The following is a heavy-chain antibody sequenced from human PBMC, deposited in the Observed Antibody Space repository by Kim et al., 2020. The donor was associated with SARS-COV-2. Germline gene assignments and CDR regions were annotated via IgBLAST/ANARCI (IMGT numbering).Heavy chain of an antibody. D-gene: IGHD6-19*01. CDR3: ARTVAGRIDAFDI. J-gene: IGHJ3*02. CDR1: GFTFGGFTFGSFW. Sequence: GGSLRLSCAASGFTFGGFTFGSFWMRWVRPAPGKGLEWVANIKQDGSQKYYVDSMKGRFTISRDNAQNSLYLQMTSLTAEDTAVYYCARTVAGRIDAFDIWGRGTMVTVSS. CDR2: IKQDGSQK. V-gene: IGHV3-7*03.